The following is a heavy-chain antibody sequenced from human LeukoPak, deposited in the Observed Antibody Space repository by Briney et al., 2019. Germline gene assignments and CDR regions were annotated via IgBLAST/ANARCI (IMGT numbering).Heavy chain of an antibody. CDR3: ARDDLGGSSHY. D-gene: IGHD2-15*01. Sequence: PSEPLPLTCTVSGGYISSHYWSWIRQPAGRGLEWIARIYTSGSTNYNPSLKSRVTMSVDTSKNQFSLKLCSVTAPHTPVYYCARDDLGGSSHYWGQGTLVTVSS. CDR2: IYTSGST. V-gene: IGHV4-4*07. J-gene: IGHJ4*02. CDR1: GGYISSHY.